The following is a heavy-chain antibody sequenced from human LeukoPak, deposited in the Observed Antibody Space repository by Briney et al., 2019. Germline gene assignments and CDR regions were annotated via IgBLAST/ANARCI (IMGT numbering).Heavy chain of an antibody. CDR2: ISHIGST. CDR1: GASISGHY. V-gene: IGHV4-59*11. J-gene: IGHJ3*02. Sequence: SETLSLTCTVSGASISGHYLTWIRQPPGKGLEWIGYISHIGSTNYNPSLKSRVTISVDTSKNQFSLKLTSVTAADTAVYYCAKYRISINALDMWGQGTVVTVSS. D-gene: IGHD1-14*01. CDR3: AKYRISINALDM.